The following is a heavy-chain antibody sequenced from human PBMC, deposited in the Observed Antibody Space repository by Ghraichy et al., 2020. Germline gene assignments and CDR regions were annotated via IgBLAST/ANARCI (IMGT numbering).Heavy chain of an antibody. CDR1: GGSFSGYY. CDR3: ARDRAAVALRWFDP. V-gene: IGHV4-34*01. Sequence: SETLSLTCAVYGGSFSGYYCSWSRQPPGKGMEWIGEINDSGSTNYNPSLKSRVTISVDTSKNQFSLKLSSVTAADTAVYYCARDRAAVALRWFDPWGQGTLFIVSS. CDR2: INDSGST. J-gene: IGHJ5*02. D-gene: IGHD6-19*01.